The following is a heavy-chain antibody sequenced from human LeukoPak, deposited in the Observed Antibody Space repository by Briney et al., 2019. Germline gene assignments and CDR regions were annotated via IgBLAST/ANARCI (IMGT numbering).Heavy chain of an antibody. CDR1: GFRFDDYG. CDR2: INWNGADS. CDR3: AREFRFLEWFISDWYFDL. Sequence: GSLRLSCAASGFRFDDYGMSWVRQVPGKGLEWVSSINWNGADSGYADSVKGRFTISRDNAKNSLYLQMNSLRAEDTAFYYCAREFRFLEWFISDWYFDLWGRGTPVSVSS. D-gene: IGHD3-3*01. V-gene: IGHV3-20*04. J-gene: IGHJ2*01.